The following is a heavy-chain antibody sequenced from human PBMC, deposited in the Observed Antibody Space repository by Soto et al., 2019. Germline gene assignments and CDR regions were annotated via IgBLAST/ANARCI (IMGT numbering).Heavy chain of an antibody. D-gene: IGHD6-19*01. CDR3: ARESPIAVAGYLDY. CDR1: GFTFISYG. V-gene: IGHV3-33*01. Sequence: GGSLRLSCAASGFTFISYGMHWVRQAPGKGLEWVAVIWYDGSNKYYADSVKGRFTISRDNSKNTLYLQMNSLRAEDTAVYYCARESPIAVAGYLDYWGQGTLVTVSS. CDR2: IWYDGSNK. J-gene: IGHJ4*02.